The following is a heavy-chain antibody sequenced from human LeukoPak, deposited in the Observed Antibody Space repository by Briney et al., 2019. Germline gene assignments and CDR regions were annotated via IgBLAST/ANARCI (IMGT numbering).Heavy chain of an antibody. CDR1: GFAFGNYA. Sequence: PGGSLRLSCADSGFAFGNYAMGWVRQAPGKGLEWVSSIDSSGSYTPSADSVKGRFTISRDNFENTLYLQMNSPRAEDTAVYYCAILPGYSSGWYEVNYWGQGTLVTVSS. D-gene: IGHD6-13*01. V-gene: IGHV3-23*01. CDR2: IDSSGSYT. CDR3: AILPGYSSGWYEVNY. J-gene: IGHJ4*02.